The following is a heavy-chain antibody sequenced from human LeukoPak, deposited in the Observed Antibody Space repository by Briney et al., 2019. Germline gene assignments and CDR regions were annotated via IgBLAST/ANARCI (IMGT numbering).Heavy chain of an antibody. D-gene: IGHD3-10*01. Sequence: GGSLRLSCAASGFTFSDYYMSWVRQAPGKGLEWVSYISSSSSYTNYADSVKGRFTISRDNAKNSLYLQMNSLRAEDTAVYYCARARYYGSGSYLDYWGQGTLVTVSS. V-gene: IGHV3-11*06. CDR2: ISSSSSYT. CDR1: GFTFSDYY. CDR3: ARARYYGSGSYLDY. J-gene: IGHJ4*02.